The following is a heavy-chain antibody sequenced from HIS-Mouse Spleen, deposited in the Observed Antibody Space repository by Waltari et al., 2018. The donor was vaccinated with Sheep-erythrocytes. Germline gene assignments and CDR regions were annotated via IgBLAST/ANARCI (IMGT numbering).Heavy chain of an antibody. Sequence: TFSSYAMSWVRQAPGKGLEWVSAISGSGGSTYYADSVKGRFTISRDNSKNTLYLQMNSLRAEDTAVYYCAKWIKLGREGYFDYWGQGTLVTVSS. CDR1: TFSSYA. J-gene: IGHJ4*02. D-gene: IGHD7-27*01. CDR2: ISGSGGST. V-gene: IGHV3-23*01. CDR3: AKWIKLGREGYFDY.